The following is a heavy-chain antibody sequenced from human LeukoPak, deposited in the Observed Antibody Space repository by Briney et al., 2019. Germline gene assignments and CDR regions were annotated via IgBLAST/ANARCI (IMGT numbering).Heavy chain of an antibody. CDR2: IGTAGDT. Sequence: LAGGSLRLSCAASGFTFSSYDMHWVRQATGKGLEWVSAIGTAGDTYYSGSVKGRFTISRENAKNSLYLQMNSLRAGDTAVYYCARSYSSSWNFDYWGQGTLVTVSS. CDR3: ARSYSSSWNFDY. J-gene: IGHJ4*02. D-gene: IGHD6-13*01. CDR1: GFTFSSYD. V-gene: IGHV3-13*04.